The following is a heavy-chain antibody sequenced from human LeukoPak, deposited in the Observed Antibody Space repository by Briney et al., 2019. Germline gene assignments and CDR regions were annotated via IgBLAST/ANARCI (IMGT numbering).Heavy chain of an antibody. J-gene: IGHJ6*03. D-gene: IGHD1-26*01. CDR3: AKKGGSYSDFYFYYVDV. Sequence: GGSLRLSCAASGFTVSSNYMSWVRQAPGKGLEWVANIKQDGSEKYYVDSVKGRFTISRDNAKNSLYLQMNSLRAEDTAVYYCAKKGGSYSDFYFYYVDVWGKGTTVTVSS. CDR1: GFTVSSNY. CDR2: IKQDGSEK. V-gene: IGHV3-7*01.